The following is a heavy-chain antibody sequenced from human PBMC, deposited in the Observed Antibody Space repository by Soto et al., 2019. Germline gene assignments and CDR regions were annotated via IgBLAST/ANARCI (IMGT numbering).Heavy chain of an antibody. CDR2: ITSNGGNT. V-gene: IGHV3-64*01. Sequence: EVQLVESGGGLVQPGGSLRLSCAASGFTFSSYAMHWVRQAPGKGLEYVSDITSNGGNTDYASSVKGRFTISRDNSKNTLYLQMGSLSAEAMAVYYCARRIPFGYGMDVWGQGTTVTVSS. J-gene: IGHJ6*02. D-gene: IGHD2-21*01. CDR1: GFTFSSYA. CDR3: ARRIPFGYGMDV.